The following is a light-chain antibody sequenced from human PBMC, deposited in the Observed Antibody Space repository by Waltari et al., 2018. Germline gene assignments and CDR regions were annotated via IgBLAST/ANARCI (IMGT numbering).Light chain of an antibody. CDR1: VLPKEY. CDR3: QSTDNSATYVV. V-gene: IGLV3-25*03. Sequence: SYDLTQTPSVSVSPGQTARITCSGNVLPKEYAYWYQQKPGQAPLLVIYKDSERHSEIPERFSGSSSGTTATLTISGVLPEDEADYYCQSTDNSATYVVFGGGTKLTVL. J-gene: IGLJ3*02. CDR2: KDS.